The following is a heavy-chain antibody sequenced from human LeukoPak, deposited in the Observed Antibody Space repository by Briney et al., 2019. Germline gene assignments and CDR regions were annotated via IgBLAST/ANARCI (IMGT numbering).Heavy chain of an antibody. CDR3: ASLTSAQPEC. CDR2: IYYSRST. V-gene: IGHV4-39*01. CDR1: GGSISSSSYY. J-gene: IGHJ4*02. Sequence: SETLSLTCTVSGGSISSSSYYWGWIRQPPGKGLEWIGRIYYSRSTYYNPSLKSRVTISVDTSKNQFSPELSSPTTADPAGYYRASLTSAQPECWSQGTLVTVSS.